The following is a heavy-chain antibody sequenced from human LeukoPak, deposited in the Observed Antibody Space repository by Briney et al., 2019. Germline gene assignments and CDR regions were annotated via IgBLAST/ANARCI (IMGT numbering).Heavy chain of an antibody. D-gene: IGHD3-3*01. V-gene: IGHV1-46*01. J-gene: IGHJ6*02. CDR2: INPSGGST. Sequence: ASVKVSCKASGYTFTSYYMHWVRQAPGQGLEWMGIINPSGGSTSYTQKFQGRVTMTRDTSTSTVYMELSSLRSEDAAVYYCAREGFPPKISDFWSGLGPYFYYGMDVWGQGTTVTVSS. CDR1: GYTFTSYY. CDR3: AREGFPPKISDFWSGLGPYFYYGMDV.